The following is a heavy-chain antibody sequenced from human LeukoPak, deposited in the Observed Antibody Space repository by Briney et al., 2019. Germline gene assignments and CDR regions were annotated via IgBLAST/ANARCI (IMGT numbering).Heavy chain of an antibody. Sequence: GGSLRLSCAASGSTFSSYSMNWVRQAPGKGLEWVSSITSDSRYIFYADSVKGRFTISRDNAKNSLYLQMNSLRAEDTAVYYCASIAADGGYWGQGALVTVSS. D-gene: IGHD6-13*01. CDR2: ITSDSRYI. CDR1: GSTFSSYS. J-gene: IGHJ4*02. CDR3: ASIAADGGY. V-gene: IGHV3-21*01.